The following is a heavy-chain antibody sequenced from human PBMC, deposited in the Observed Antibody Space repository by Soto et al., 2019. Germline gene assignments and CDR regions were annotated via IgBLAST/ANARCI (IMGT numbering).Heavy chain of an antibody. J-gene: IGHJ4*01. Sequence: PXESLKISCKAIGYTFTNYWIGWVRQTPGKGLEWMGIIFPGDSDTRYNPSFEGQVTVSADESISTAYLQWNTLKASDTAMYYCVRPNFGALTHFDFWGQGTVVAVSS. CDR1: GYTFTNYW. CDR2: IFPGDSDT. D-gene: IGHD3-16*01. CDR3: VRPNFGALTHFDF. V-gene: IGHV5-51*01.